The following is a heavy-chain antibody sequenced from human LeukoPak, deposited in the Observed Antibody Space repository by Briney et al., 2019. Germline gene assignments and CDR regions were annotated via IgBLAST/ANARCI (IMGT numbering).Heavy chain of an antibody. J-gene: IGHJ5*02. V-gene: IGHV3-64*01. CDR2: ISSNGGST. CDR1: GFTFSSYA. D-gene: IGHD3-10*01. Sequence: GGSLRLSCAASGFTFSSYAMSWVRQAPGKGLEWVSAISSNGGSTYYANSVKGRFTISRDNSKNTLYLQMGSLRAEDMAVYYCARVRDPYRGLDPWGQGTLVTVSS. CDR3: ARVRDPYRGLDP.